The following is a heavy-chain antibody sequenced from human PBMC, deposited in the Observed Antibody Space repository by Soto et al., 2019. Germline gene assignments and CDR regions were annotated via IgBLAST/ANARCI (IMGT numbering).Heavy chain of an antibody. Sequence: PGGSLRLSCAASGFTFSSYAMSWVRQAPGKGLEWVSAISGSGGSTYYADSVKGRFTISRDNSKNTLYLQMNSLRAEDTAVYYCAKASIAVAGTVYYYYYYMDVWGKGTTVTVSS. D-gene: IGHD6-19*01. CDR3: AKASIAVAGTVYYYYYYMDV. CDR1: GFTFSSYA. CDR2: ISGSGGST. V-gene: IGHV3-23*01. J-gene: IGHJ6*03.